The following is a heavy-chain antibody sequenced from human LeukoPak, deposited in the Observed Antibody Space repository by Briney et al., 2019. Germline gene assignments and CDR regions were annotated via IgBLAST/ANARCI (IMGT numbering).Heavy chain of an antibody. V-gene: IGHV4-39*07. D-gene: IGHD4-17*01. J-gene: IGHJ4*02. CDR1: GGSISSSSYY. CDR2: IYYSGST. Sequence: SETLSLTCTVSGGSISSSSYYWGWIRQPPGKGLEWIGSIYYSGSTYYNPSLKSRVTISVDTSKNQFSLKLSSVTAADTAVYYCARDGLMTTVTIGDYWGQGTLVTVSS. CDR3: ARDGLMTTVTIGDY.